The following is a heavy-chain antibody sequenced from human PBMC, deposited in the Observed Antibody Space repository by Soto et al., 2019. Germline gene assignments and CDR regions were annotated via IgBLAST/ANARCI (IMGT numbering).Heavy chain of an antibody. D-gene: IGHD3-10*01. CDR2: INAGSGNT. Sequence: ASVKVSCKASGYSFRTYAVHWVRQAPGQRLEWMGWINAGSGNTKYSEKFQGRVNITRGTSATTAYMELTSLRSEDTAVYYCAKNRLLWFEDFAYWGQGTLVTVSS. V-gene: IGHV1-3*01. CDR1: GYSFRTYA. CDR3: AKNRLLWFEDFAY. J-gene: IGHJ4*02.